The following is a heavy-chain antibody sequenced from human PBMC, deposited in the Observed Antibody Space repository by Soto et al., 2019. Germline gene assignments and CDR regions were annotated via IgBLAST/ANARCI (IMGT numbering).Heavy chain of an antibody. Sequence: QVQLQESGPGLVKPSGTLSLTCAVSGGSISSSDWWTWVRQPPGKGLEWIGDIDHSGTINYSPSVRSRVTMSVDKSKNEYSLQLISVTAADTAVYYCARGRRYCSDTSCSDGFDIWGQGTMVTVSS. J-gene: IGHJ3*02. CDR3: ARGRRYCSDTSCSDGFDI. CDR2: IDHSGTI. CDR1: GGSISSSDW. V-gene: IGHV4-4*02. D-gene: IGHD2-2*01.